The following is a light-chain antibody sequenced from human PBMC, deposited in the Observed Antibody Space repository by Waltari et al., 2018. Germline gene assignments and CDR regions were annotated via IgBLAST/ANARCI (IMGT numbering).Light chain of an antibody. Sequence: SYDLTQPPSVSVSPGQTATITSPGEELGDKYASWYQQKPGQSPVVVIHQDKKRPAGISERFSGSNSGDTATLTISVTQAMDEADYYCQAWDSYIAVFGGGTKLTVL. J-gene: IGLJ3*02. CDR2: QDK. CDR3: QAWDSYIAV. V-gene: IGLV3-1*01. CDR1: ELGDKY.